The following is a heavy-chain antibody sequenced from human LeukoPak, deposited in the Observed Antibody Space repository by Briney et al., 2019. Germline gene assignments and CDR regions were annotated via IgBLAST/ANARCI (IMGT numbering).Heavy chain of an antibody. CDR3: VRGCGRASCPYFFDS. CDR1: GFIFSTYS. D-gene: IGHD2-2*01. Sequence: GGSLRLSCAASGFIFSTYSMSWVRQAPGKGLEWVATIRQDGSETNYVGSVRGRFTISRDNAKNSLYLQVNSLRAEDTAVYYCVRGCGRASCPYFFDSWGHGSLVTVSS. J-gene: IGHJ4*01. CDR2: IRQDGSET. V-gene: IGHV3-7*01.